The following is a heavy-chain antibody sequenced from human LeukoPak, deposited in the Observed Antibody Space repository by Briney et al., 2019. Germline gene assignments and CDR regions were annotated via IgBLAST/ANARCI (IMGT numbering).Heavy chain of an antibody. D-gene: IGHD3-22*01. CDR1: GFTFSNYA. V-gene: IGHV3-23*01. CDR3: GQGDSSGFLFDY. CDR2: ISGSGTTT. J-gene: IGHJ4*02. Sequence: GGSLRLSCEASGFTFSNYAMSWVRQAPGKGLEWVSIISGSGTTTYYPDSVKGRFIISRDNAKNSLYLQMNSLRAEDTAVYYCGQGDSSGFLFDYWGQGTLVTVSS.